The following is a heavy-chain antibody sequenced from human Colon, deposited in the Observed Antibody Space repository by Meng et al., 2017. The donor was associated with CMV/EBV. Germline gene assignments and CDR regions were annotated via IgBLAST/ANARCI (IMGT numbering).Heavy chain of an antibody. J-gene: IGHJ3*02. Sequence: SCADSGFMFRDYGMTWIRRAPGKGLEWVSYISDSGAIIYYADSVKGRFTISRDNAENSLSLQMNSLRAEDTALYFCARVSRSNTAFDIWGQGTMVTVSS. D-gene: IGHD4/OR15-4a*01. V-gene: IGHV3-11*01. CDR2: ISDSGAII. CDR1: GFMFRDYG. CDR3: ARVSRSNTAFDI.